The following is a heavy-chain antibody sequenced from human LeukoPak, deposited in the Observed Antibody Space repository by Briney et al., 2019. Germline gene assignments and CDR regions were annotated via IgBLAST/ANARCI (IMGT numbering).Heavy chain of an antibody. V-gene: IGHV4-59*01. J-gene: IGHJ4*02. D-gene: IGHD5-18*01. Sequence: SETLSLTCTVSGGSISSYYWSWIRQPPGKGLEWIGYIYYSGSTNYNPSLKSRVTISVDTSKDQFSLKLSSVTAADTAVYYCARAGGYSYGYEFDYWGQGTLVTVSS. CDR2: IYYSGST. CDR3: ARAGGYSYGYEFDY. CDR1: GGSISSYY.